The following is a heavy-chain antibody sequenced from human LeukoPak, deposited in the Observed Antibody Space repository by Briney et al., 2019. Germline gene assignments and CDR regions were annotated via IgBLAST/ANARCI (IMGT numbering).Heavy chain of an antibody. V-gene: IGHV4-59*01. CDR3: ARVGSSWYYYYYMDV. Sequence: SETLSLTCTVSGASISRNYWSWIRQPPGKGLEWIGYIYNGGSTNYNPSLKSRVTISVDTSKNQFSLKLSSVTAADTAVYYCARVGSSWYYYYYMDVWGKGTTVTVSS. CDR1: GASISRNY. J-gene: IGHJ6*03. D-gene: IGHD6-13*01. CDR2: IYNGGST.